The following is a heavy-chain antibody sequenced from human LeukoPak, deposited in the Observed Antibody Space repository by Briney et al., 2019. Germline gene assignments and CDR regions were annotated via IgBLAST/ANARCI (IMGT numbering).Heavy chain of an antibody. CDR2: ISSNGGST. D-gene: IGHD1-26*01. V-gene: IGHV3-64D*09. CDR3: VKRGSGSYYFDY. Sequence: PGGSLRLSCSASAFTFSTYAMYWVGHAPGKGLEDVSGISSNGGSTYYADSVKGRFTISRDNSKNMLYLQMSSLRAEDKAVYYCVKRGSGSYYFDYWGQGTLVTVSS. CDR1: AFTFSTYA. J-gene: IGHJ4*02.